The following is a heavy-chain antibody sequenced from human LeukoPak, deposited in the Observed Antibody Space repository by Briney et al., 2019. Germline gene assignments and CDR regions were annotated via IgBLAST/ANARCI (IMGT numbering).Heavy chain of an antibody. CDR2: IIPIFGTA. J-gene: IGHJ4*02. D-gene: IGHD3-9*01. Sequence: SVKVSCKASGGTFSSYAISWVRQAPGQGLEWMEGIIPIFGTANYAQKFQGRVTITADKSTSTAYMELSSLRSEDTAVYYCARDFPHDILTGPGEHWGQGTLVTVSS. CDR3: ARDFPHDILTGPGEH. CDR1: GGTFSSYA. V-gene: IGHV1-69*06.